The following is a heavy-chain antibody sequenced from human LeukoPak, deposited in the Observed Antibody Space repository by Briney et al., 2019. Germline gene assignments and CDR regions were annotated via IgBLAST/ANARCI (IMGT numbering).Heavy chain of an antibody. CDR2: IYHSGST. CDR1: GGSISSGGYY. V-gene: IGHV4-30-2*01. D-gene: IGHD2-2*01. CDR3: ARGWSPIVVVPAALFDI. Sequence: SETTSLTCTVSGGSISSGGYYWNWIRQPPGEGLEWIGYIYHSGSTYYNPSLKSRVTISVDRSKNQFSLKLTSVTAADTAVYYCARGWSPIVVVPAALFDIWGQGTMVTVSS. J-gene: IGHJ3*02.